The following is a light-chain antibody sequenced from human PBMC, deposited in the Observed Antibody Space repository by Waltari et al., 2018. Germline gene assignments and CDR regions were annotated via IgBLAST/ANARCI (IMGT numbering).Light chain of an antibody. J-gene: IGKJ4*01. Sequence: IQMTQSPSSLSASVGDRVTITCRASQVIRNDIGWYQQKPGKAPKLLIYATSRVQRGVPSRFSGSGSGTDFTLTISSLQPEDFATYYCLQDNNYPLTFGGGTRVEI. CDR3: LQDNNYPLT. CDR1: QVIRND. CDR2: ATS. V-gene: IGKV1-6*01.